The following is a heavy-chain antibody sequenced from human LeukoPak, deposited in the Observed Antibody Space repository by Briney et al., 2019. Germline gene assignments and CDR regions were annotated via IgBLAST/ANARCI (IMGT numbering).Heavy chain of an antibody. D-gene: IGHD5-18*01. CDR3: ARETQLDY. CDR1: GFTFGDYW. J-gene: IGHJ4*02. Sequence: GGSLRLSCAASGFTFGDYWMHWVRQAPGKGLVWVSRIISDGSSASYADSVKGRFTMSRDNAKNTLHLQMNSLRAEDTAVYYCARETQLDYWGQGTLVTVSS. CDR2: IISDGSSA. V-gene: IGHV3-74*01.